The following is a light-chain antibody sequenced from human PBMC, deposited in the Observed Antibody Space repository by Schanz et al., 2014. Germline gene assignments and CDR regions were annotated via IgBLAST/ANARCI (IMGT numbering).Light chain of an antibody. J-gene: IGKJ1*01. Sequence: DIQMTQSPSSLSASVGDRVTLTCRASQGISNYVAWYQQKPGKVPRLLIYAASTLHSGVPSRFRGSGSGTDFTLTINSLQPEDVATYDCQKYNGAPPWTFGQGTKVEIK. CDR1: QGISNY. CDR2: AAS. V-gene: IGKV1-27*01. CDR3: QKYNGAPPWT.